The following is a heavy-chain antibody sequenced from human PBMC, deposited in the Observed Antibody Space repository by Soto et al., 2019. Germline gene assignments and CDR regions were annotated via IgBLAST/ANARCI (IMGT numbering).Heavy chain of an antibody. Sequence: LRLSCAASGFTFSSYWMSWVRQAPGKGLEWVANIKQDGSEKYYVDSVKGRFTISRDNAKNSLYLQMNSLRAEDTAVYYCARDQDNWSDGYYGMDVWGQGTTVTVSS. CDR2: IKQDGSEK. J-gene: IGHJ6*02. D-gene: IGHD1-20*01. V-gene: IGHV3-7*01. CDR1: GFTFSSYW. CDR3: ARDQDNWSDGYYGMDV.